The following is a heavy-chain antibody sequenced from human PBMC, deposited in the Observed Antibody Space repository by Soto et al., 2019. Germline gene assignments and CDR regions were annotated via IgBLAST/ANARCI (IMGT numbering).Heavy chain of an antibody. CDR1: GGSISSYY. CDR2: IYYSGST. D-gene: IGHD6-19*01. V-gene: IGHV4-59*01. J-gene: IGHJ4*02. CDR3: ARAPSAVADQFDY. Sequence: SETLSLTCTVSGGSISSYYWSWIRQPPGKGLEWIGYIYYSGSTNYNPSLKSRVTISVDTSKNQFSLKLSSVTAADTAVYYCARAPSAVADQFDYWGQGTLVTVSS.